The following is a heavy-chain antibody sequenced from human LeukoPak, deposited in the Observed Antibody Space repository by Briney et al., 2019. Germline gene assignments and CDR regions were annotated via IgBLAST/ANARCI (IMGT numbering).Heavy chain of an antibody. CDR2: ISGSGGST. J-gene: IGHJ4*02. CDR1: GFTFSSYA. D-gene: IGHD6-19*01. V-gene: IGHV3-23*01. Sequence: GGSLRLSCAASGFTFSSYAMSWVRQAPGKGLEWVSAISGSGGSTYYADSVKGRFTISRDNSKNTLYLQMNSLRAEDTAVYYCAEQWLVDRHFDYWGQGTLVTVSS. CDR3: AEQWLVDRHFDY.